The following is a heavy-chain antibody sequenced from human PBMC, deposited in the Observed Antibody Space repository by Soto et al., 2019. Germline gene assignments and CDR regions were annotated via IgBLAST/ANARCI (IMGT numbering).Heavy chain of an antibody. D-gene: IGHD3-22*01. CDR3: ARDSSDSSGYDGYYFDY. V-gene: IGHV4-31*03. J-gene: IGHJ4*02. Sequence: QVQLQESGPGLVKPSQTLSLTCTVSGGSISSGGYYWSWIRQHPGKGLEWIGYIYYSGSTYYNPSLKSRVTISVDTSKNQFSLKLSSVTAADTAVYYCARDSSDSSGYDGYYFDYWGQGTLVTVSS. CDR1: GGSISSGGYY. CDR2: IYYSGST.